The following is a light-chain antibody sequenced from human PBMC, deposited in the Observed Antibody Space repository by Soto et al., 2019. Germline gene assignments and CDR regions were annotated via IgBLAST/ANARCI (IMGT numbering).Light chain of an antibody. V-gene: IGKV3-15*01. J-gene: IGKJ4*01. CDR1: QSVNNN. CDR3: QQYNNWPLT. Sequence: EIVMTQSPATLSVSPGDRATLSYRASQSVNNNLAWYQQKPGQAPRLLIYGASARATGIPARFSGSGSGTEFTLTISSLQSEDFAVYYCQQYNNWPLTFGGGTKVEIK. CDR2: GAS.